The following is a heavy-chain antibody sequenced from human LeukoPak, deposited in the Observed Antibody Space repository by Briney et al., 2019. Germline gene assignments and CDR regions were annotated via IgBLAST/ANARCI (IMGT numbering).Heavy chain of an antibody. Sequence: SQTLSLTCAISGDSVSSDSSAWNWFRQSPSRGLEWLGRTYYRSKWYNDYAVSVKSRITINPDTSKNQFSLQLNSVAPEDTAVYCCARGGHFEYWGQGALVTVSS. CDR3: ARGGHFEY. J-gene: IGHJ4*02. CDR2: TYYRSKWYN. V-gene: IGHV6-1*01. D-gene: IGHD6-25*01. CDR1: GDSVSSDSSA.